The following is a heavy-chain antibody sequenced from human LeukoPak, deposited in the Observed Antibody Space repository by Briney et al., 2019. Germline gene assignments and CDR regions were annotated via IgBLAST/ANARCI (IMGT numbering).Heavy chain of an antibody. Sequence: SETLPLTCAVYGGSFSGYYWSWIRQPPGKGLEWIGEINHSGSTNYNPSLKSRVTISVDTSKNLFSLKLSSVTAADTAVYYCARDRRGYYDSRYFDLWGRGTLVTVSS. CDR3: ARDRRGYYDSRYFDL. V-gene: IGHV4-34*01. J-gene: IGHJ2*01. D-gene: IGHD3-22*01. CDR1: GGSFSGYY. CDR2: INHSGST.